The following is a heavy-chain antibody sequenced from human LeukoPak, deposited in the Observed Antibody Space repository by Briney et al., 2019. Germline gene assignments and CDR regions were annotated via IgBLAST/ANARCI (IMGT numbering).Heavy chain of an antibody. J-gene: IGHJ4*02. CDR2: TYYRSKWYN. Sequence: SQTLSLTCAISGDSVSSNSAAWNWIRQSPSRGLEWLGRTYYRSKWYNDYAVSVKSRITINPDTSKNQFSLQLNSVTPEDTAVYYCARGRHWTYYSDSGGNYLLDHWGQGTLVTVSS. CDR3: ARGRHWTYYSDSGGNYLLDH. V-gene: IGHV6-1*01. CDR1: GDSVSSNSAA. D-gene: IGHD3-22*01.